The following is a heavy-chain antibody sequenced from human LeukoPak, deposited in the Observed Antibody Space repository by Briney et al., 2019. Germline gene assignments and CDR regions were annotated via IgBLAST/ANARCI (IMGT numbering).Heavy chain of an antibody. CDR3: ARAMSSYSSGWYFDY. Sequence: ASVKVSCKASGYTFTSYYMHWVRQAPGQGLEWMGWINPNSGGTNYAQKFQGWVTMTRDTSISTAYMELSRLRSDDTAVYYCARAMSSYSSGWYFDYWGQGTLVTVSS. CDR2: INPNSGGT. CDR1: GYTFTSYY. D-gene: IGHD6-19*01. J-gene: IGHJ4*02. V-gene: IGHV1-2*04.